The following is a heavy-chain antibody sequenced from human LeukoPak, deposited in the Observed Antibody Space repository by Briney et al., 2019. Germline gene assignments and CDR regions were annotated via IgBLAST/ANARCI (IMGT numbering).Heavy chain of an antibody. CDR1: GFTFSSYW. V-gene: IGHV3-7*01. Sequence: GGSLRLSCAASGFTFSSYWMSWVRQAPGKGLEWVANIKQDGSEKYYVDSVKGRFTISRDNAKNSLYLQMNSLRAEDTAVYYCARAKRYCSGGSCYRSFDYWGQGTLVTVSS. J-gene: IGHJ4*02. CDR2: IKQDGSEK. D-gene: IGHD2-15*01. CDR3: ARAKRYCSGGSCYRSFDY.